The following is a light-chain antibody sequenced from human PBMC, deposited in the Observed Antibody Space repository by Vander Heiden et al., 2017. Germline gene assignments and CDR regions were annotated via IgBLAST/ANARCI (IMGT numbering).Light chain of an antibody. J-gene: IGLJ2*01. CDR3: CSYAGSSTLMV. CDR2: EVS. Sequence: QSALTQPASVSGSPAQSITISCTGTSSDVGTYNRVSWYRQNPVKAPKLMIYEVSKRPSGVSNRFSGSKSGNTASLTISGLQAEDEADYYCCSYAGSSTLMVFGGGTKLTVL. CDR1: SSDVGTYNR. V-gene: IGLV2-23*02.